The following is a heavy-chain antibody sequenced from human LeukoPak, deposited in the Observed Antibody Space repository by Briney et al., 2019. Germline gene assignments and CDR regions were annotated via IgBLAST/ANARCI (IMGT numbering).Heavy chain of an antibody. CDR2: IGYDGVHK. D-gene: IGHD3-22*01. CDR3: ARDFLIGAPDYFDY. V-gene: IGHV3-30-3*01. J-gene: IGHJ4*02. Sequence: GGSLRLSCVASGFTFSSYPMHWVRQAPGKGLEWVAVIGYDGVHKYYADSVRGRFTISRDDSKNTLYLQMDNLRGEDTAVYCCARDFLIGAPDYFDYWGKGTLVSVSS. CDR1: GFTFSSYP.